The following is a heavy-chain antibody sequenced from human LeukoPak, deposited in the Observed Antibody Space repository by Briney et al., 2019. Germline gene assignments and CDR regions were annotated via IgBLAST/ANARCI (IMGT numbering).Heavy chain of an antibody. V-gene: IGHV4-39*01. CDR1: GDSISSTTYW. CDR3: TRLPLDYSLDH. CDR2: MSYVGIT. D-gene: IGHD4-11*01. J-gene: IGHJ4*02. Sequence: PSETLSLTCTVSGDSISSTTYWWGWLRQSPGKGLEWIVSMSYVGITSYNPSLKSRVTISVDTSKNQFPLMLSSVTAADTAVYYCTRLPLDYSLDHWGQGTPVSVSS.